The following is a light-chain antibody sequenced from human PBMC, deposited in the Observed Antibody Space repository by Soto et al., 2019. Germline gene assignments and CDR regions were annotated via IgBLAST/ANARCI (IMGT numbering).Light chain of an antibody. V-gene: IGLV1-40*01. Sequence: QSVLTQPPSVSGAPGQRVTISCTGSSSNIGAGYDVHWYQQLPGTAPKLLIYANSNRPSGVPDRFSGSKSGTSASLAITGLHAEDDAAYHCQSYDRSLSRVFGGGTKVTVL. CDR2: ANS. CDR3: QSYDRSLSRV. CDR1: SSNIGAGYD. J-gene: IGLJ2*01.